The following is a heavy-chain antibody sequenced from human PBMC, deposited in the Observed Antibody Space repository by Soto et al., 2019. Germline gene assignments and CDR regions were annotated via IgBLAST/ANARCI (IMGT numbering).Heavy chain of an antibody. CDR2: MNPNSGNT. Sequence: ASVKVSCKASGYTFTSYDINWVRQATGQGLEWMGRMNPNSGNTGYAQKFQGRVTMTRNTSISTAYMELSSLRSEDTAVYYCARSRIVVVPAAIPDAFDIWGQGTMVTVSS. J-gene: IGHJ3*02. CDR3: ARSRIVVVPAAIPDAFDI. D-gene: IGHD2-2*02. V-gene: IGHV1-8*01. CDR1: GYTFTSYD.